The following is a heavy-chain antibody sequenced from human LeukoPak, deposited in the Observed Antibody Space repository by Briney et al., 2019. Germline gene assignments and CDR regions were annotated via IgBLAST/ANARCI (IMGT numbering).Heavy chain of an antibody. CDR2: INWNGGSI. CDR1: GFTFGDYG. J-gene: IGHJ2*01. CDR3: ARDTGGGDSIYWYFDL. D-gene: IGHD2-21*02. V-gene: IGHV3-20*04. Sequence: PGGSLRLSRAASGFTFGDYGMSWVRQAPGKGLEWVSGINWNGGSIGYADSVKGRFTISRDNAKNSLYLQMNSLRAEDTALYYCARDTGGGDSIYWYFDLWGRGTLVTVSS.